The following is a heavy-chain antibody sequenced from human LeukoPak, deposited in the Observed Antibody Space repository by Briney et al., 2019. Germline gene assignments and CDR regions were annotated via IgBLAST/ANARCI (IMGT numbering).Heavy chain of an antibody. J-gene: IGHJ4*02. CDR1: GGSFSGYY. Sequence: KPSETLSLTCAVYGGSFSGYYWSWIRQPPGKGLEWIGEINHSGSTNYNPSLKSRVTISVDTSKNQFSLKLSSVTAADTAVYYCARGPEDYFDYWGQGTLVTVSS. CDR2: INHSGST. V-gene: IGHV4-34*01. CDR3: ARGPEDYFDY.